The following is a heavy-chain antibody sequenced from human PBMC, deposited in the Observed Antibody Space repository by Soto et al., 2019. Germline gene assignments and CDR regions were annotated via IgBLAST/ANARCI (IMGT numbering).Heavy chain of an antibody. CDR2: VYSTGHT. J-gene: IGHJ4*02. CDR1: GGSIRSYF. V-gene: IGHV4-4*07. Sequence: QLRESGTGLVKPSETLSLTCTVSGGSIRSYFWTWIRQPAGAGLEWIVRVYSTGHTTYRPSLKRRVAMSVDTSKNQISLRLSSVTAAATGRYFWAREAGDDDSDYHDYGGQGLQVTFSS. CDR3: AREAGDDDSDYHDY. D-gene: IGHD4-4*01.